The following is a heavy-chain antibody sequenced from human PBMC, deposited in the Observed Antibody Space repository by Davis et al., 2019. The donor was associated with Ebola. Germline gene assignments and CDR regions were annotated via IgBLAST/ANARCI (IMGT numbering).Heavy chain of an antibody. CDR2: ISWNSGSI. D-gene: IGHD3-10*02. V-gene: IGHV3-9*01. CDR3: AKESMLNI. CDR1: GFTFDDYA. J-gene: IGHJ3*02. Sequence: SLKISCAASGFTFDDYAMHWVRQAPGQGLEWVSGISWNSGSIGYADSVKGRFTISRDNAKNSLYLQMDSLRAEDTALYYCAKESMLNIWGQGTMVTVSS.